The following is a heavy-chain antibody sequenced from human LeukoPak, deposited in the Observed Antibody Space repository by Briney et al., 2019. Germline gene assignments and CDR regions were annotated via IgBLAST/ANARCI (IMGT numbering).Heavy chain of an antibody. J-gene: IGHJ4*02. CDR3: ARNLPAADY. CDR1: GFTFSSYA. V-gene: IGHV3-30-3*01. CDR2: ISYDGSNK. Sequence: GGSLRLSCAASGFTFSSYAMSWVRQAPGKGLEWVAVISYDGSNKYYADSVKGRFTISRDNAKNSLYLQMSSLRAEDTAVYYCARNLPAADYWGQGTLVTVSS. D-gene: IGHD2-2*01.